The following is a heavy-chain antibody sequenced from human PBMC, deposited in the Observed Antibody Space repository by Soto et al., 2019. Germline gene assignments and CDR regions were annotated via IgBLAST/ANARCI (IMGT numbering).Heavy chain of an antibody. Sequence: QFQLVQSGVEVKKPGASVKVSCKASGYTFSNYGFSWVRQAPGQGLEWMGWISGYNDNTKYAQKVQGRVTMTTDTSTSTVYMELRSLTSDDTAVYYCARDGGDKSGNFDYWGQGTLVTVSS. CDR3: ARDGGDKSGNFDY. J-gene: IGHJ4*02. V-gene: IGHV1-18*01. D-gene: IGHD2-21*01. CDR2: ISGYNDNT. CDR1: GYTFSNYG.